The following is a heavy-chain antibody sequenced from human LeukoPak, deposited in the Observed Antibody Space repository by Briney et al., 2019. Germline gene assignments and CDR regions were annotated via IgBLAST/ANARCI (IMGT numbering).Heavy chain of an antibody. V-gene: IGHV4-39*01. CDR3: ARALRNCSGGSCYSGWFDP. CDR2: IYYSGST. D-gene: IGHD2-15*01. Sequence: SETLSLTCTASGGSISSSSYYWGWIRQPPGKVLEWIGSIYYSGSTYYNPSLKSRVTISVDTSKNQFSLKLSSVTAADTAVYYCARALRNCSGGSCYSGWFDPWGQGTLVTVSS. J-gene: IGHJ5*02. CDR1: GGSISSSSYY.